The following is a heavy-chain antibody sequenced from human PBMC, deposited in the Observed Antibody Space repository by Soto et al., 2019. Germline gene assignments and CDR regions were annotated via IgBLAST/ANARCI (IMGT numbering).Heavy chain of an antibody. D-gene: IGHD6-13*01. J-gene: IGHJ4*02. CDR1: GFSFSSYS. V-gene: IGHV3-23*01. Sequence: GALRLSCAASGFSFSSYSMSWVRQAPGKGLEWVSAISGSGGSTYYADSVKGRFTISRDNSKNTLYLQMNSLRAEDTAVYYCAYSSTPFDYWGQGTLVTVSS. CDR3: AYSSTPFDY. CDR2: ISGSGGST.